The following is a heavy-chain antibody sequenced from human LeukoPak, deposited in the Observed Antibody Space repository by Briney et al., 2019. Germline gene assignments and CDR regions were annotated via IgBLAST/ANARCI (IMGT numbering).Heavy chain of an antibody. CDR3: ARDGPAQMVDFDY. D-gene: IGHD3-10*01. CDR2: IYPNNGAT. V-gene: IGHV1-2*02. Sequence: DSVKVSCRASGYTFSGTGQYLYWLRQAPGQGLECMGWIYPNNGATAYAQQFQGRVAMTRDTSINTAHMELSRLRPDDTAVYYCARDGPAQMVDFDYWGQGALVTVSS. J-gene: IGHJ4*02. CDR1: GYTFSGTGQY.